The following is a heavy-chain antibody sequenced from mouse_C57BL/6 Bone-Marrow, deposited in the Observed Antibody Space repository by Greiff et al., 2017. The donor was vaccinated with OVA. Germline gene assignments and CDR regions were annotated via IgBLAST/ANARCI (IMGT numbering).Heavy chain of an antibody. V-gene: IGHV1-66*01. CDR2: IYPGSGNT. J-gene: IGHJ2*01. Sequence: VKLVESGPELVKPGASVKISCKASGYSFTSYYIHWVKQRPGQGLEWIGWIYPGSGNTKYNEKFKGKATLTADTSSSTAYMQLSSLTSEDAAVYYCARYSNYDDYWGQGTTLTVSS. CDR3: ARYSNYDDY. CDR1: GYSFTSYY.